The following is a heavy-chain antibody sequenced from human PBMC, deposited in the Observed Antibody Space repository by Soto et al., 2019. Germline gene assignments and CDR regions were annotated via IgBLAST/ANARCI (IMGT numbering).Heavy chain of an antibody. CDR2: IKQDGSEK. V-gene: IGHV3-7*01. D-gene: IGHD2-8*01. Sequence: GGSLRLSCAASGFTFSSYWMSWVRQAPGKGLEWVANIKQDGSEKYYVDSVKGRFTISRDNAKNSLYLQMNSLRAEDTAVYYCARDGWRAVYAAVSFDYWGQGTLVTVSS. CDR1: GFTFSSYW. J-gene: IGHJ4*02. CDR3: ARDGWRAVYAAVSFDY.